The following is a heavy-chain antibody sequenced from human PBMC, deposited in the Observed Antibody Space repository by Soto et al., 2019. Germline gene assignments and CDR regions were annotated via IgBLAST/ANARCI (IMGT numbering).Heavy chain of an antibody. D-gene: IGHD5-12*01. Sequence: QVQLVESGGGVVQAGRSLRVSCAASGFIFRNYGMHWVRQAPGKGLEWVAIIYFDGKNQYYADSVKGRFTISRDNSKNIVYLQLNSLRAEDTATYYCARASNRYSGYDTDFGLDVWGQGTTVTVSS. V-gene: IGHV3-33*01. J-gene: IGHJ6*02. CDR3: ARASNRYSGYDTDFGLDV. CDR1: GFIFRNYG. CDR2: IYFDGKNQ.